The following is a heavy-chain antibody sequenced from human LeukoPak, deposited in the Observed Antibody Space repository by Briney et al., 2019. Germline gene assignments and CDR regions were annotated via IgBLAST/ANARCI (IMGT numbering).Heavy chain of an antibody. CDR2: IYHSGST. Sequence: PSETLSLTCTVSGYSISSGYYLVWILQPPGKRLQWIGSIYHSGSTYYNQALKSRVTISVDTSKNQFSLKLSSVTAADTAVYYCARITGTPLYYFDYWGQGTLVTVSS. CDR3: ARITGTPLYYFDY. V-gene: IGHV4-38-2*02. CDR1: GYSISSGYY. D-gene: IGHD1-20*01. J-gene: IGHJ4*02.